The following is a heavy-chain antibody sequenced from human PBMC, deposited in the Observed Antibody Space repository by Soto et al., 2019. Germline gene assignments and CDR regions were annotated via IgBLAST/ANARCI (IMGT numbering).Heavy chain of an antibody. V-gene: IGHV1-2*02. CDR3: TRDRSGANFQY. D-gene: IGHD3-10*01. CDR2: INPDNGDT. Sequence: ASVKVSCKPSGATFSGNFFHWVRQAPGQGLEWMGWINPDNGDTNYAQKFQDRVTMTRDTSISTAYMDLSRLRSDDTAVYFCTRDRSGANFQYWVQGTLVTVSS. J-gene: IGHJ4*02. CDR1: GATFSGNF.